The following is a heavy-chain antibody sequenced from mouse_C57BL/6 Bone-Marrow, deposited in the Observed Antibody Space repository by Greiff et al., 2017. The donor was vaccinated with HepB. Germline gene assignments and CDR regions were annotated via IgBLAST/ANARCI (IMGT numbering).Heavy chain of an antibody. CDR2: ISYDGSN. J-gene: IGHJ3*01. D-gene: IGHD4-1*01. CDR1: GYSITSGYY. CDR3: ARDPLGEAY. Sequence: DVQLVESGPGLVKPSQSLSLTCSVTGYSITSGYYWNWIRQFPGNKLEWMGYISYDGSNNYNPSLKNRISITRDTSKNQFFLKLNSVTTEDTATYYCARDPLGEAYWGQGTLVTVSA. V-gene: IGHV3-6*01.